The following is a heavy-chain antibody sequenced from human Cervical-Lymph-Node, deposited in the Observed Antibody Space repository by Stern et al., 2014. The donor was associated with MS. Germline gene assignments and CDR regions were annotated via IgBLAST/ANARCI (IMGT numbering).Heavy chain of an antibody. J-gene: IGHJ5*02. CDR1: GFTFSTYA. CDR2: ISGSGDNT. Sequence: EMQLVESGGGLVQPGGSLRLSCAASGFTFSTYAMSWVRQAPGKGLEWVSSISGSGDNTYYADSVKGRFTVSRDNSKNTLYLQMNSPRVEDTAVYYCARDRVTGTIGWFDPWGQGALVTVSS. V-gene: IGHV3-23*04. CDR3: ARDRVTGTIGWFDP. D-gene: IGHD1-20*01.